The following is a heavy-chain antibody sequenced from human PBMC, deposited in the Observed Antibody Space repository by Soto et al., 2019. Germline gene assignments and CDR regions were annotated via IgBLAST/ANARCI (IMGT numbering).Heavy chain of an antibody. J-gene: IGHJ4*02. CDR2: ISARGGSS. D-gene: IGHD5-12*01. Sequence: DVQLLESGGGLVQPGGSLRLSCAASGFSFSSYAMVWVRQAPGKGLEGVAVISARGGSSYFADSVKGRFTLPRDNSKNVLSLEMNSLRAEDTAIYFCAKGSIEYSASVDNWGQGTLVVVSS. CDR1: GFSFSSYA. CDR3: AKGSIEYSASVDN. V-gene: IGHV3-23*01.